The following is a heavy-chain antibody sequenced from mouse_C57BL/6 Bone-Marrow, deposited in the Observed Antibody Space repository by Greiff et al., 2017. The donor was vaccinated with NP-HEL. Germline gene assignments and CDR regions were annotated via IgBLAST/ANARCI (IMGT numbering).Heavy chain of an antibody. V-gene: IGHV1-15*01. CDR1: GYPFTDYE. Sequence: QVQLQQSGAELVRPGASVTLSCKASGYPFTDYEMHWVTQTPVHGLEWIGAIDPETGGTAYNQKFKGKAILTADKSSSTAYMELRSLTSEYSAVYYCTRGGYYLYYFDYWGQGTTLTVSS. CDR2: IDPETGGT. CDR3: TRGGYYLYYFDY. J-gene: IGHJ2*01. D-gene: IGHD2-3*01.